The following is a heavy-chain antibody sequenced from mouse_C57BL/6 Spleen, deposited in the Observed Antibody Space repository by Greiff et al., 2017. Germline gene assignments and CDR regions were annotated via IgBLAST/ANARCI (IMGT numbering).Heavy chain of an antibody. CDR3: ARGDGSLLFDY. J-gene: IGHJ2*01. CDR2: ISSGSSTI. CDR1: GFTFSDYG. D-gene: IGHD1-1*01. V-gene: IGHV5-17*01. Sequence: DVQLQESGGGLVKPGGSLKLSCAASGFTFSDYGMHWVRQAPEKGLEWVAYISSGSSTIYYADTVKGRFTISSDNAKNTLFLQMTSLRSEDTAMXYCARGDGSLLFDYWGQGTTLTVSS.